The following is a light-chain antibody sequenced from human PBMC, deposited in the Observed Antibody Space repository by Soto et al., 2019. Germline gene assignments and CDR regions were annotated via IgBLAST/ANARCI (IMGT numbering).Light chain of an antibody. Sequence: QSVLTQPASVSGSPGQSITISCTGTSSDVGGYNYVSWYQQHPGKAPKLMIYDVSNRPSGVSNRFSGSKSGNTASLTISGLQDEDEADYYCSSSTSSSTHVVFGGGTKLTV. J-gene: IGLJ2*01. CDR2: DVS. V-gene: IGLV2-14*01. CDR3: SSSTSSSTHVV. CDR1: SSDVGGYNY.